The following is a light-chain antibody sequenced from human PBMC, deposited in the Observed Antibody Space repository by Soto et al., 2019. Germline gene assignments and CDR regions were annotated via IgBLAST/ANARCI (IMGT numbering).Light chain of an antibody. V-gene: IGKV3-20*01. CDR1: QSVSSSY. CDR3: QQYGSSPS. CDR2: AAS. J-gene: IGKJ3*01. Sequence: EIVLTQSPGTLSLSPGERATLSCRASQSVSSSYLAWYQQKPGQAPRLLIYAASSRATGIPDRFSGSGSGTDFTLIISRLEPEDFAVYYCQQYGSSPSFGPGTKVDIK.